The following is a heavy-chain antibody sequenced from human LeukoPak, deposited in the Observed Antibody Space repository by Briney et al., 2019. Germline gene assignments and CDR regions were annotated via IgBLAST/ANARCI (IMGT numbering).Heavy chain of an antibody. CDR1: GGSISSGYY. Sequence: SETLSLTCTVSGGSISSGYYWGWIRQPPGKGLEWIGSIYYSGSTNYNPSLKSRVTISVDTSKNQFSLKLSSVTAADTAMYYCARWEESDAFDIWGQGTVVTVSS. D-gene: IGHD1-26*01. CDR3: ARWEESDAFDI. V-gene: IGHV4-38-2*02. J-gene: IGHJ3*02. CDR2: IYYSGST.